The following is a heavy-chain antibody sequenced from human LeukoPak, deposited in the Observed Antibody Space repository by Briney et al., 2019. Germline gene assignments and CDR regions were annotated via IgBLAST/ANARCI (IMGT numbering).Heavy chain of an antibody. Sequence: GGSLRLSCAASGFTFSSYSMNWVRQAPGKGLEWVSYISSSSSTIYYADSVKGRFTISRDNSKNSLYLQMNSLRAEDTAVYYCAKDPGYQLLSQGFDYWGQGTLVTVSS. CDR3: AKDPGYQLLSQGFDY. J-gene: IGHJ4*02. CDR1: GFTFSSYS. V-gene: IGHV3-48*01. D-gene: IGHD2-2*01. CDR2: ISSSSSTI.